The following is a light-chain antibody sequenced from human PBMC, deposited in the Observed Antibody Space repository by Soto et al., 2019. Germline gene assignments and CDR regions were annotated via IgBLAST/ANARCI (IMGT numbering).Light chain of an antibody. V-gene: IGLV1-40*01. CDR1: SPNIGAGYD. Sequence: QSVLTQPPSVSGAPGQRVTISCTGSSPNIGAGYDVHWYQQLPGTAPKLLIYGNSNRPSGVPDRFSGSKSGTSASLAITGLQAEDEADYYCQSYDSCLSYVVFGGGTQLTVL. CDR3: QSYDSCLSYVV. CDR2: GNS. J-gene: IGLJ2*01.